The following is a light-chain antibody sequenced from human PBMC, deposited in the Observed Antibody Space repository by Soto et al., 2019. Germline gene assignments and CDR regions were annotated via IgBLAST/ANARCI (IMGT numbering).Light chain of an antibody. CDR1: SSDFGAYNY. V-gene: IGLV2-8*01. CDR3: CSYAGSNNFRI. J-gene: IGLJ2*01. Sequence: QSALTQPPSASGSPGQSVAISCTGTSSDFGAYNYVSWYQQHPGKAPKLMIYEVSKRPSGVPDRFSGSKSGNTASLTVSGLQAEDEADYYCCSYAGSNNFRIFGGGTKVTVL. CDR2: EVS.